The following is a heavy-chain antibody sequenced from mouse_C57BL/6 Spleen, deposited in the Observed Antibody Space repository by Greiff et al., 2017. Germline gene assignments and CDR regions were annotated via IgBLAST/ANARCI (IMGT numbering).Heavy chain of an antibody. Sequence: VQLQQSGAELVRPGASVKLSCKASGYTFTDYYINWVKQRPGQGLEWIARIYPGSGNTYYNEKFKGKATLTAEKSSSTAYMQLSSLTSEDSAVDFCARSGIYDSYYEFAYWGQGTLVTVSA. CDR1: GYTFTDYY. V-gene: IGHV1-76*01. D-gene: IGHD2-3*01. CDR2: IYPGSGNT. J-gene: IGHJ3*01. CDR3: ARSGIYDSYYEFAY.